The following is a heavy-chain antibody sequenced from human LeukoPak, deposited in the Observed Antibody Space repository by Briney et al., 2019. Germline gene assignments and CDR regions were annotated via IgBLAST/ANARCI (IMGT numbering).Heavy chain of an antibody. V-gene: IGHV3-9*01. CDR3: AKDTVNWGLEAAAGEYYYYYYGMDV. Sequence: GGSLRLSCAASGFTFDDYAMHWVRQAPGKGLEWVSGISWNSGSIGYADSVKGRFTISRDNAKNSLYLQMNSLRAGDTALYYCAKDTVNWGLEAAAGEYYYYYYGMDVWGQGTTVTVSS. J-gene: IGHJ6*02. CDR2: ISWNSGSI. D-gene: IGHD6-13*01. CDR1: GFTFDDYA.